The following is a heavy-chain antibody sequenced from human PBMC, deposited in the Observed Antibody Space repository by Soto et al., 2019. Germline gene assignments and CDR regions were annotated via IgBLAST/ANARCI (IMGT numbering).Heavy chain of an antibody. D-gene: IGHD1-26*01. CDR1: GNTDTIYF. CDR3: ARGGSYYAL. Sequence: QVQLVQSGAEVKQPGAAVRVSCKASGNTDTIYFIHWLRQAPGQGPEWLGWINSVSGGTNYAHNFLGRVTMTRDRSTTQAFMELRGLRSDDTAVYYCARGGSYYALWGQGTLVTVSS. V-gene: IGHV1-2*02. CDR2: INSVSGGT. J-gene: IGHJ4*02.